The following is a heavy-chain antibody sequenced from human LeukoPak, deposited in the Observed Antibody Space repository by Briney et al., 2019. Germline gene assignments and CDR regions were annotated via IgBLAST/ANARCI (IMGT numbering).Heavy chain of an antibody. CDR1: DFTFSSYW. J-gene: IGHJ4*02. CDR2: IRQDGSEK. V-gene: IGHV3-7*01. CDR3: ARKGTRMNSCPGY. D-gene: IGHD2-15*01. Sequence: PGGSLRLSCAASDFTFSSYWMSWLRQAPGKGLEWVANIRQDGSEKNCVDSVKGRFTISRDNAKSSLYLQMNSLRSEDTAIYYCARKGTRMNSCPGYWGQGTLVTVSS.